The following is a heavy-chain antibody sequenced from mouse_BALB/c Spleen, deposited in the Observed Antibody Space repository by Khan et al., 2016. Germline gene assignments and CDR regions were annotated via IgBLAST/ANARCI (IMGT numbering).Heavy chain of an antibody. CDR3: AGYDGYYFDQ. J-gene: IGHJ2*01. CDR2: ISFSGIT. CDR1: GDSITSGY. Sequence: EVQLQESGPSLVKPSQTLSLTCSVTGDSITSGYWNWIRKFPGNKIEYMGYISFSGITYYNPSLNSRISITRDTSKNQYYLQLISVTPEDTATYYCAGYDGYYFDQWGQGTTLTVSS. D-gene: IGHD2-3*01. V-gene: IGHV3-8*02.